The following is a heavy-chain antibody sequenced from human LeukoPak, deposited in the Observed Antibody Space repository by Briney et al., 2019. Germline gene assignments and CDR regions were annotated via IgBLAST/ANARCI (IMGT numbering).Heavy chain of an antibody. CDR2: IYYSGST. Sequence: PSETLSLTCTVSGGSISSYYWSWIRQPPGKGLEWIGYIYYSGSTSYNPSLKSRVTISVDTSKNQFSLKLNSVTAADTAVYYCVRLSSGWYALHYWGQGTLVTVSS. CDR3: VRLSSGWYALHY. D-gene: IGHD6-19*01. J-gene: IGHJ4*02. CDR1: GGSISSYY. V-gene: IGHV4-59*08.